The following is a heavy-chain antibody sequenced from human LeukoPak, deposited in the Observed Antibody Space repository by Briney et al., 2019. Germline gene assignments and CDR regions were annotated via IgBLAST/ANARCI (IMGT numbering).Heavy chain of an antibody. CDR3: AREASSVTTFVERWFDP. CDR1: GYTFTSYY. J-gene: IGHJ5*02. Sequence: ASVKVSCKASGYTFTSYYMHWVRQAPGQGLEWMGIINPSGGSTGYAQKFQGRVTMTRDTSTSTVYMELSSLRSEDTAVYYCAREASSVTTFVERWFDPWGQGTLVTVSS. D-gene: IGHD4-17*01. CDR2: INPSGGST. V-gene: IGHV1-46*01.